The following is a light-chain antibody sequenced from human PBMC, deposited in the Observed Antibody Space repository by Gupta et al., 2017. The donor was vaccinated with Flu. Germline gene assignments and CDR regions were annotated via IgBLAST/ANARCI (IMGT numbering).Light chain of an antibody. Sequence: SYELTQPPSVSVSPGQTARITCPGDALPIQYAHWYQQKPGQAPMLMIYKDNERPSGIPERFSGSSSGTTVTLTISGVQAEDEADYYCQSADSSGTPNWVFGGGTKLTVL. V-gene: IGLV3-25*03. CDR1: ALPIQY. J-gene: IGLJ3*02. CDR3: QSADSSGTPNWV. CDR2: KDN.